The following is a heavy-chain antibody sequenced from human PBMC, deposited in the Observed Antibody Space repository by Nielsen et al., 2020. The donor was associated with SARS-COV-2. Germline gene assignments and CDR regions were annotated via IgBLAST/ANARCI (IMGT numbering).Heavy chain of an antibody. Sequence: GGSLRLSCAASGFTFDDYAMYWVRQAPGKGLEWVSGISWNSGSIGYADSVKGRFKISRDNAKNSLYLQMNSLRAEDTALYYCAKDTDYYDSSGYYYQFDYWGQGTLVTVSS. V-gene: IGHV3-9*01. CDR3: AKDTDYYDSSGYYYQFDY. J-gene: IGHJ4*02. CDR1: GFTFDDYA. CDR2: ISWNSGSI. D-gene: IGHD3-22*01.